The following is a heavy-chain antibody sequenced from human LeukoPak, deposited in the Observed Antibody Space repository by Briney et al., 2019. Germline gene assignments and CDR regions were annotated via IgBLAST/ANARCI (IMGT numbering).Heavy chain of an antibody. Sequence: GGSLRLSCAASGCTFSSYAMSWVRQAPGKGLEWVSAISSSSGSTYYADSVKGRSTISRDNSKNTLYLQMNSLRAEDTAVYYCAKDADYDFWSGYGYWGQGTLVTVSP. CDR3: AKDADYDFWSGYGY. D-gene: IGHD3-3*01. CDR1: GCTFSSYA. V-gene: IGHV3-23*01. J-gene: IGHJ4*02. CDR2: ISSSSGST.